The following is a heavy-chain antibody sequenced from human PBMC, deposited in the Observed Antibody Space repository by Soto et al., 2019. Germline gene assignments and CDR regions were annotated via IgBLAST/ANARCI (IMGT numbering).Heavy chain of an antibody. J-gene: IGHJ4*02. CDR3: ARDPSLWFGESRFDY. D-gene: IGHD3-10*01. V-gene: IGHV1-46*01. CDR2: INASGGST. Sequence: ASVKVSCKASGYTFTSYYMHWVRQAPGQGLEWMGIINASGGSTSYAQKFQGRVTMTRDTSTSTVYMELSSLRSEDTAVYYCARDPSLWFGESRFDYWGQGTLVTVSS. CDR1: GYTFTSYY.